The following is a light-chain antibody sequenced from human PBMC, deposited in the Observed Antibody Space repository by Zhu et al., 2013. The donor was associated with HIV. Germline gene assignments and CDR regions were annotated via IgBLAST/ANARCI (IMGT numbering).Light chain of an antibody. V-gene: IGKV3-15*01. CDR3: QQYNNWPPYS. CDR1: QSVSSN. J-gene: IGKJ2*03. CDR2: GAS. Sequence: EIVMTQSPATLSVSPGERATLSCRASQSVSSNLVWYQQKPGQAPRLLIYGASTRATGIPARFSGSGSGTEFTLTISSLQSEDVAVYYCQQYNNWPPYSFGQGTKVEIK.